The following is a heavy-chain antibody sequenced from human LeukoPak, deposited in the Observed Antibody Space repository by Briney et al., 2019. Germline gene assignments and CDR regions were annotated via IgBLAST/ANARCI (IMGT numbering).Heavy chain of an antibody. J-gene: IGHJ6*03. Sequence: ASVKVSCKASGVTFSSYSISWARQAPGQGLEWMGGIIPKFGTVNYAQNFQGRVTITADKSTSTAYMEMSSLTSEDTAVYYCARNGRAGSGSSTYYFYMDVWGKGTTVTISS. CDR3: ARNGRAGSGSSTYYFYMDV. CDR2: IIPKFGTV. V-gene: IGHV1-69*06. D-gene: IGHD3-10*01. CDR1: GVTFSSYS.